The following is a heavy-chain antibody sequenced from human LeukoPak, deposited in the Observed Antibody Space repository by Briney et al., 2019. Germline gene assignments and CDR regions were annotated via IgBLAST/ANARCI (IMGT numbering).Heavy chain of an antibody. CDR3: ASGSAFDY. CDR1: GFTFDDYA. V-gene: IGHV3-30*03. CDR2: ISYDGSNK. D-gene: IGHD1-26*01. J-gene: IGHJ4*02. Sequence: AGGSLRLSCAASGFTFDDYAMHWVRQAPGKGLEWVAVISYDGSNKYYADSVKGRFTISRDNSKNTLYLQMNSLRAEDTAVYYCASGSAFDYWGQGTLVTVSS.